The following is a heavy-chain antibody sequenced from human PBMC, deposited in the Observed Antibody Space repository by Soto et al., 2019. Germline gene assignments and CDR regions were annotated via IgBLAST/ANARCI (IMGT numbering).Heavy chain of an antibody. D-gene: IGHD5-18*01. CDR3: TSPSRNMVTVDY. V-gene: IGHV3-73*02. CDR2: IRSKANSYAT. Sequence: EVQLVESGGGLVQPGGSLKLSCAASGFTFSGAAMHWVRQASGKGLEWVGRIRSKANSYATAYAASVKGSFTITRDDSKHTAYLQMNSLKTEDTAVYYCTSPSRNMVTVDYWGQGTLVTVSS. CDR1: GFTFSGAA. J-gene: IGHJ4*02.